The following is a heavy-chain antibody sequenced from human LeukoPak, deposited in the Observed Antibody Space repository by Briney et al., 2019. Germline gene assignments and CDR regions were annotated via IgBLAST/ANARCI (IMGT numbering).Heavy chain of an antibody. J-gene: IGHJ6*03. CDR1: GYTFTSYY. Sequence: SSVKVSCKASGYTFTSYYMHWVRQAAGPGLEGMGIINPSGGSTSYAQKCQGRVTMTRNLSTSTVYMELSGLRSDETAVYYRGIGSSFGGLDGAYDYMDVSGKGDTVTVSS. D-gene: IGHD3-16*01. V-gene: IGHV1-46*03. CDR2: INPSGGST. CDR3: GIGSSFGGLDGAYDYMDV.